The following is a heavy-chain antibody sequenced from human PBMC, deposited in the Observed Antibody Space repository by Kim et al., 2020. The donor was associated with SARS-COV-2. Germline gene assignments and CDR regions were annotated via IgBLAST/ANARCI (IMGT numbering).Heavy chain of an antibody. Sequence: GGSLRLSCAASGFTFSSYGMHWVRQAPGKGLEWVAVISYDGSNKYYADSVKGRFTISRDNSKNTLYLQMNSLRAEDTAVYYCAKDPGTYEMALFDYWGQGPLVTVSS. D-gene: IGHD3-3*01. V-gene: IGHV3-30*18. CDR3: AKDPGTYEMALFDY. CDR2: ISYDGSNK. J-gene: IGHJ4*02. CDR1: GFTFSSYG.